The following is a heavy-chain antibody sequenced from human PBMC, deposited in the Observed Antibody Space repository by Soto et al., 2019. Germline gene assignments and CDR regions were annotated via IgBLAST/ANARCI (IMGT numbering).Heavy chain of an antibody. Sequence: EVQLVESGGGLVKPWGSLRLSCAASGFTFSSYSMNWVRQAPGKGLEWVSSISSSSSYIYYADSVKGRFTISRDNAKNSLYLQMNSLRAEDTAVYYCARAPTYYYDSSGYYLDYWGQGTLVTVSS. CDR1: GFTFSSYS. CDR2: ISSSSSYI. J-gene: IGHJ4*02. CDR3: ARAPTYYYDSSGYYLDY. V-gene: IGHV3-21*01. D-gene: IGHD3-22*01.